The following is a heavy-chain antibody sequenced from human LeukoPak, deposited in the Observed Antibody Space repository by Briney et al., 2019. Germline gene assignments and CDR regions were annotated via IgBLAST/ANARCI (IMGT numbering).Heavy chain of an antibody. Sequence: ASVKVSCKASGYTFTSYGISWVRQAPGQGLEWMGWISAYNGNTNYAQKLQGRVTMTTDTSTSTAYMELRSLRSDDTAVYYCARDRAYYYGSGTLGDDAFDIWGRGTMVTVSS. CDR3: ARDRAYYYGSGTLGDDAFDI. CDR2: ISAYNGNT. CDR1: GYTFTSYG. J-gene: IGHJ3*02. D-gene: IGHD3-10*01. V-gene: IGHV1-18*01.